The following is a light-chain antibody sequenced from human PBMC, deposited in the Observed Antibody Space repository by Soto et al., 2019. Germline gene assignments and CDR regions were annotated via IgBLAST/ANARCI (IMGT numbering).Light chain of an antibody. V-gene: IGLV2-14*01. CDR1: SSDVGGYNY. CDR2: EVS. CDR3: SSYTSSSTGV. Sequence: QSALTQPASVSGSPGQSITISCTGTSSDVGGYNYVSWYQQQAGKAPKLMIYEVSNRPSGVSNRFSGSKSGNTASLTISGLQAEDEADYYCSSYTSSSTGVFGTGTKVTVL. J-gene: IGLJ1*01.